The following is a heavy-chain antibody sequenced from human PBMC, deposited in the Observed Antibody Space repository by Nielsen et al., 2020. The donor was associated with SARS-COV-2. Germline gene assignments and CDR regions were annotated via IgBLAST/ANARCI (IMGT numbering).Heavy chain of an antibody. Sequence: SETLSLTCTVSGYSISSGYYWGWIRQPPGKGLEWIGSIYYSGSTYYNPSLKSRVTISVDTSKNQFSLKLSSVTAADTAVYYCARARKYSSSYFDYWGQGTLVTVSS. D-gene: IGHD6-6*01. CDR1: GYSISSGYY. V-gene: IGHV4-38-2*02. CDR3: ARARKYSSSYFDY. J-gene: IGHJ4*02. CDR2: IYYSGST.